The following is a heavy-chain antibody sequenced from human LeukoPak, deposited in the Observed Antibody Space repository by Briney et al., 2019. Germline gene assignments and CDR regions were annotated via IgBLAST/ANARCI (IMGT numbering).Heavy chain of an antibody. Sequence: GGSLRLSCAASGFTVSNNYMSWVRQAPGKGLEWVSLIYSGGSTSYAESVKGRFTISRDNSKNTLYLEMNSLRAEDTAVYYCARDQDYYGSGTTYWYFDLWGRGTLVTVSS. CDR2: IYSGGST. D-gene: IGHD3-10*01. CDR1: GFTVSNNY. CDR3: ARDQDYYGSGTTYWYFDL. V-gene: IGHV3-66*01. J-gene: IGHJ2*01.